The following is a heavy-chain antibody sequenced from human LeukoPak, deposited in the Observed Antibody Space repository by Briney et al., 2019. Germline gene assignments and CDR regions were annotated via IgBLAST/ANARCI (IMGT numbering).Heavy chain of an antibody. CDR3: ARGRIVVVPAAIRGYYYYGMDV. J-gene: IGHJ6*02. CDR1: GGSFSGYY. V-gene: IGHV4-34*01. CDR2: INHSGST. D-gene: IGHD2-2*02. Sequence: SETLSLTCAAYGGSFSGYYWSWIRQPPGKGLEWIGEINHSGSTNYNPSLKSRVTISVDTSKNQFSLKLSSVTAADTAVYYCARGRIVVVPAAIRGYYYYGMDVWGQGTTVTVSS.